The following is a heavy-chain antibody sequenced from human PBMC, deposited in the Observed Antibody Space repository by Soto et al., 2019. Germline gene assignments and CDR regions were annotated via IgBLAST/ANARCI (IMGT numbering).Heavy chain of an antibody. J-gene: IGHJ6*02. CDR2: IDPSDSYT. D-gene: IGHD6-13*01. CDR1: GYSFTSYW. CDR3: ARHPIGYDWGCYSSSWSVYYYYGMDV. Sequence: GESLKISCKGSGYSFTSYWISWVRQMPEKGLGWMGRIDPSDSYTNYSPSFQGHVTISADKSISTAYLQWSSLKASDTAMYYCARHPIGYDWGCYSSSWSVYYYYGMDVWGQGPTVTVSS. V-gene: IGHV5-10-1*01.